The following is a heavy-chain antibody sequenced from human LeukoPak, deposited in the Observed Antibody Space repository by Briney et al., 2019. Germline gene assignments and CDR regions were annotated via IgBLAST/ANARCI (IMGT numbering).Heavy chain of an antibody. CDR1: GFTFDDYA. Sequence: GGSLRLSCAASGFTFDDYAMHWVRQAPGKGLEWVSLISGDGGSTYYADSVKGRFTISRDNSKNSLYLQMNSLRTEDTALYYCAKDDVIAASYYYYYKDVWGKGTTVTVSS. J-gene: IGHJ6*03. V-gene: IGHV3-43*02. CDR3: AKDDVIAASYYYYYKDV. D-gene: IGHD6-6*01. CDR2: ISGDGGST.